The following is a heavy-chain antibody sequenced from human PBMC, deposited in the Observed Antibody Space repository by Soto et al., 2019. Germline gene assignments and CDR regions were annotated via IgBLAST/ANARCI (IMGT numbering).Heavy chain of an antibody. CDR1: GGTFSSYA. Sequence: GASVKVSCKASGGTFSSYAISWVRQAPGQGLEWMGGIIPIFGTENYAQKFQGRVTITADESTSTAYMGLSSLRSEDTPVYSCARGLAGTFDYWGQGTLVTAPQ. V-gene: IGHV1-69*13. CDR3: ARGLAGTFDY. J-gene: IGHJ4*02. D-gene: IGHD6-19*01. CDR2: IIPIFGTE.